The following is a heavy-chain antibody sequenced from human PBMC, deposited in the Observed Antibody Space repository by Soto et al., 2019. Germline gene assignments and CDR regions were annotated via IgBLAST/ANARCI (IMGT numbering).Heavy chain of an antibody. V-gene: IGHV4-39*01. Sequence: SETLSLTCTVSGGSISSSSYYWGWIRQPPGKGLEWTGSIYYSGSTYYNPSLKSRVTISVDTSKNQFSLKLSSVTAADTAVYYCARLLRYFGWLPNDYWGQGTLVTVSS. CDR1: GGSISSSSYY. D-gene: IGHD3-9*01. CDR2: IYYSGST. CDR3: ARLLRYFGWLPNDY. J-gene: IGHJ4*02.